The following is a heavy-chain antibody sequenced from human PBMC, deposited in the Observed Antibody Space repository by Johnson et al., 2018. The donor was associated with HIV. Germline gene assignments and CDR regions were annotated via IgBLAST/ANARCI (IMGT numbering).Heavy chain of an antibody. J-gene: IGHJ3*02. V-gene: IGHV3-11*04. Sequence: MQLVESGGGLVKPGGSLRLSCAASGFTFSDYCMSWIRQAPGKGLEWVSSISESGTTIYYADSVKGRFTISRDIAKNSLYLQMNSLRAEDTAVYFCARVTKYYFDSSVDAFDIWGQGTVVTVSS. D-gene: IGHD3-22*01. CDR2: ISESGTTI. CDR3: ARVTKYYFDSSVDAFDI. CDR1: GFTFSDYC.